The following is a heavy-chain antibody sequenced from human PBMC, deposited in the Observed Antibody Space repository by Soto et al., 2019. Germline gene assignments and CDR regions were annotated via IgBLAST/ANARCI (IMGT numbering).Heavy chain of an antibody. V-gene: IGHV3-33*01. J-gene: IGHJ6*02. D-gene: IGHD3-16*01. CDR3: ARDLGELARKAYYYGMDV. CDR1: GFTFSSYG. CDR2: IWYDGSNK. Sequence: QVQLVESGGGVVQPGRSLRLSCAASGFTFSSYGMHWVRQAPGKGLEWVAVIWYDGSNKYYADSVKGRFTISRDNSKKTLYLQMNSLRAEDTAVYYCARDLGELARKAYYYGMDVWGQGTTVTVSS.